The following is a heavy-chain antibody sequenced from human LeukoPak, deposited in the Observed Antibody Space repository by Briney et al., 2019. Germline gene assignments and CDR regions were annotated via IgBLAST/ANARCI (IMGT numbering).Heavy chain of an antibody. CDR3: ARGLSCGSTTCYGGVMPVAVNYFYYYMDV. V-gene: IGHV1-8*01. CDR1: GYTFTSYD. D-gene: IGHD2-2*01. J-gene: IGHJ6*03. CDR2: MNPNSGNT. Sequence: ASVKVSCKASGYTFTSYDINWVRQATGQGLEWMGWMNPNSGNTGYAQKFQGRVTMTRNTSISTAYMELSSLRSEDTAVYYCARGLSCGSTTCYGGVMPVAVNYFYYYMDVWGKGTTVTVSS.